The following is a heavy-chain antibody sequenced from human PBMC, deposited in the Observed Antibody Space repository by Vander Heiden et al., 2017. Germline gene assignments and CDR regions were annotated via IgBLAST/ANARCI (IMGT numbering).Heavy chain of an antibody. CDR1: GFTLSSYV. J-gene: IGHJ4*02. Sequence: QVQLVESGGGVAQPGTSLRVACAASGFTLSSYVMQWVRQAPGKGLEWLALTPRDERHERQYANSVKGRFTVSRDNSENVLYLQMSSLRPEDTAVYYCAREAYSSGRAGTFDYLGQGTLVSVSS. CDR2: TPRDERHER. V-gene: IGHV3-30*04. D-gene: IGHD6-19*01. CDR3: AREAYSSGRAGTFDY.